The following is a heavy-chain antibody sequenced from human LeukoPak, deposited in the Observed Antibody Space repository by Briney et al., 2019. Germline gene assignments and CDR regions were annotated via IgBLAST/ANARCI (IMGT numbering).Heavy chain of an antibody. CDR2: ISYDGSNK. V-gene: IGHV3-30-3*01. D-gene: IGHD5-18*01. CDR3: ARGKDTAMVNYGMDV. CDR1: GFTFSSYA. J-gene: IGHJ6*02. Sequence: GGSLRLSCAASGFTFSSYAMHWVRQAPGKGLEWVAVISYDGSNKYYADSVKGRFTISRDNSKNTLYLQMNSLRAEDTAVYYCARGKDTAMVNYGMDVWGRGTTVTVSS.